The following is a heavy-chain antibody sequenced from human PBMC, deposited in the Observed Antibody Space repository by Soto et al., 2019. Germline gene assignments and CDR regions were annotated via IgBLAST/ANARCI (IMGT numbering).Heavy chain of an antibody. Sequence: QVQLVESGVGVVQPGRSLRLSCAASGFTFSSYAMHWVRQAPGKGLEWVAVISYDGSNKYYADSVKGRFTISRDNSKNTLYLQMNSLRAEDTAVYYCARDRIYSSSWYDYWGQGTLVTVSS. D-gene: IGHD6-13*01. CDR1: GFTFSSYA. CDR3: ARDRIYSSSWYDY. V-gene: IGHV3-30-3*01. CDR2: ISYDGSNK. J-gene: IGHJ4*02.